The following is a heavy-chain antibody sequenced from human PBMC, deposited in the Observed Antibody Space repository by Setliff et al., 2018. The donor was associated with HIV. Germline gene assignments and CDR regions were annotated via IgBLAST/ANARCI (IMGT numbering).Heavy chain of an antibody. Sequence: GGSLRLSCAASGFTFSSYTMSWVRQAPGKGLEWVSCIYDSGDRTYYADSVKGRFTISRDNSKNTLYLQTNSLRAADTAVYYCVKDRTYMAFDIWGQGTMVTVSS. V-gene: IGHV3-23*01. J-gene: IGHJ3*02. D-gene: IGHD1-20*01. CDR1: GFTFSSYT. CDR3: VKDRTYMAFDI. CDR2: IYDSGDRT.